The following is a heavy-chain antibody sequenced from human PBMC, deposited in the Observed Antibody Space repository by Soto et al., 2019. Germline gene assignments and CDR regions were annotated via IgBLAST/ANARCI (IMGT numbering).Heavy chain of an antibody. CDR2: VTYSGGP. V-gene: IGHV4-59*01. Sequence: QVQVQESGPGLVKPSETLPLTCTVSGGSISTYYWSWIRQPPGKGLEWIGYVTYSGGPTYNPSLKSRVTISVDTSKKFSLNLTSVTAADTAVYYCARDAGYQRTGAFDIWGQGTMVTVSS. J-gene: IGHJ3*02. CDR1: GGSISTYY. CDR3: ARDAGYQRTGAFDI. D-gene: IGHD2-2*01.